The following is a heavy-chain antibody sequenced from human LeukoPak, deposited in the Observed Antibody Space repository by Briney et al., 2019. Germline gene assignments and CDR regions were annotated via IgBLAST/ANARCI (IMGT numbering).Heavy chain of an antibody. Sequence: ASVKVSCKASGYTFINYATNWGRQAPGQRLEWVGWINAVNGNTKYSPKFQGRVSITRDTSASTAYMELSSLTSEDTAVYYCARGPRAAADDYWGQGTLVTVSS. CDR3: ARGPRAAADDY. D-gene: IGHD6-13*01. CDR1: GYTFINYA. CDR2: INAVNGNT. J-gene: IGHJ4*02. V-gene: IGHV1-3*01.